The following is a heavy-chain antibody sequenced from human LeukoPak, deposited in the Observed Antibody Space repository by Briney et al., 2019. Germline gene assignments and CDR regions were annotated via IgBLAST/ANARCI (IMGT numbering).Heavy chain of an antibody. D-gene: IGHD6-13*01. J-gene: IGHJ6*03. Sequence: NASETLSLTCTVSAGSISISSYYWGWIRQPPGKGLEWLGSIYYSGSTYYNPSLKSRVTISVDTSKNQFSLKLSSVTAADTAVYYCARDPWGCSWYSGYYYYMDVWGKGTTVTVSS. CDR3: ARDPWGCSWYSGYYYYMDV. CDR2: IYYSGST. V-gene: IGHV4-39*07. CDR1: AGSISISSYY.